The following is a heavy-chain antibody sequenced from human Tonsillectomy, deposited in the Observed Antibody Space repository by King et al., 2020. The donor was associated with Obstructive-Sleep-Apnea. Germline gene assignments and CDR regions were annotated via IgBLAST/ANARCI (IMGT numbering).Heavy chain of an antibody. Sequence: TLKESGPVLVKPPETLTLTCTVSGFSLSNARMGVSWIRQPPGKALEWLAHIFSNDEKSYSTSLKSRLTISKDTSKSQVVLTMTNMDPVDTATYYCARLITMVRGVIKGYWFDPWGQGTLVTVSS. V-gene: IGHV2-26*01. CDR2: IFSNDEK. CDR1: GFSLSNARMG. CDR3: ARLITMVRGVIKGYWFDP. J-gene: IGHJ5*02. D-gene: IGHD3-10*01.